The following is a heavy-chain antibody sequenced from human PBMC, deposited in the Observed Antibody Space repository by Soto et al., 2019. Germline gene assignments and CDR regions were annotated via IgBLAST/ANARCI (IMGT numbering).Heavy chain of an antibody. CDR1: GFSLSTSGVG. D-gene: IGHD3-3*01. CDR2: IYWDDDK. J-gene: IGHJ5*02. Sequence: QITLKESGPTLVKPTQTLTLTCTFSGFSLSTSGVGVGWIRQPPGKALEWLALIYWDDDKRYSPSLKSRLTITKDTSKHPVVLTMTNMDPVDTATYYCAHNRGYYDFWRGYAPWGQGTLVTVSS. V-gene: IGHV2-5*02. CDR3: AHNRGYYDFWRGYAP.